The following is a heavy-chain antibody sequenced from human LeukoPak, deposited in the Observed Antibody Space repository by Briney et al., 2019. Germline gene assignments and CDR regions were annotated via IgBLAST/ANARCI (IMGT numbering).Heavy chain of an antibody. J-gene: IGHJ4*02. CDR1: GFTFSSYG. CDR2: ISYDGSNK. Sequence: GSLRLSCAASGFTFSSYGMHWVRQAPGKGLEWVAVISYDGSNKYYADSVKGRFTISRDNSKNTLYLQMNSLRAEDTAVYYYITTGSGWYGVDYWGQGTLVTVSS. CDR3: ITTGSGWYGVDY. V-gene: IGHV3-30*03. D-gene: IGHD6-19*01.